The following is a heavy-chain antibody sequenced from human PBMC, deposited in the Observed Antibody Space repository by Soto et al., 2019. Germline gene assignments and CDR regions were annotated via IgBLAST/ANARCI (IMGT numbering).Heavy chain of an antibody. D-gene: IGHD3-22*01. CDR1: GYTFTSYA. Sequence: ASVKVSCKASGYTFTSYAMHWVRQAPGQRLEWMGWINAGNGNTKYSQKFQGRVTITRDTSASTAYMELSSLRSEDTAVYYCARELHYYDSSGYYDYWGQGALVTVSS. J-gene: IGHJ4*02. CDR3: ARELHYYDSSGYYDY. CDR2: INAGNGNT. V-gene: IGHV1-3*01.